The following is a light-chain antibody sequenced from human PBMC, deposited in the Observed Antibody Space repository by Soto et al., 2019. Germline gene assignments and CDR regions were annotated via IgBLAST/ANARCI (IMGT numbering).Light chain of an antibody. J-gene: IGLJ2*01. CDR2: SND. V-gene: IGLV1-47*02. CDR3: AAWDDSLSGWV. Sequence: QSVLTQPPSASGTPGQRVTISCSGSNSNIASHYVYWYQQLPGTAPKLLIYSNDQRPSGVPDRFSASKSGTSASLAISGLRSDDEADYYCAAWDDSLSGWVFGGGTKLTVL. CDR1: NSNIASHY.